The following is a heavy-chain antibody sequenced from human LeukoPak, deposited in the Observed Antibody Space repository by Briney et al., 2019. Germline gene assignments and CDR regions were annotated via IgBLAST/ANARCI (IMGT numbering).Heavy chain of an antibody. V-gene: IGHV4-39*07. Sequence: SETLSLTCTVSGGSISSSSYYWGWIRQPPGKGLEWIGSIYYSGSTYYNPSLKSRVTISVDTFKNLFSLKLSSVTAADTAVYYCARGPPRLELRFLEWNYNWFDPWGQGTLVTVSS. J-gene: IGHJ5*02. D-gene: IGHD3-3*01. CDR3: ARGPPRLELRFLEWNYNWFDP. CDR2: IYYSGST. CDR1: GGSISSSSYY.